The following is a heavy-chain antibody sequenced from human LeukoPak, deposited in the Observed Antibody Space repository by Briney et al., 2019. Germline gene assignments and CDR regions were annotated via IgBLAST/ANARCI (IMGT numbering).Heavy chain of an antibody. Sequence: GGSLRLSCAASGFSFTTSWMSWDRQAPGKGLEWVASIEQDGSEKYYVDSVKGRFTISRDNAKNSLFLQMNSLRAEDTAVYYCAKGHTSLAPGGQGALVTVSS. CDR2: IEQDGSEK. CDR3: AKGHTSLAP. CDR1: GFSFTTSW. J-gene: IGHJ4*02. V-gene: IGHV3-7*01. D-gene: IGHD5-18*01.